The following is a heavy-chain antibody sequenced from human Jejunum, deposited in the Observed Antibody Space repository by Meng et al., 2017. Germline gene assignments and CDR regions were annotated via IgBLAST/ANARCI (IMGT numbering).Heavy chain of an antibody. V-gene: IGHV3-53*05. CDR3: ASGHFEY. Sequence: GESLKISCAASGFTVSSNLMSWVRQAPGKGLEWVSVIYSDGTTYHSDSLKGRFTISRDNSKNTVYLQMNSLRAEDTGVYYCASGHFEYWGQGTLVTFSS. CDR1: GFTVSSNL. J-gene: IGHJ4*02. CDR2: IYSDGTT.